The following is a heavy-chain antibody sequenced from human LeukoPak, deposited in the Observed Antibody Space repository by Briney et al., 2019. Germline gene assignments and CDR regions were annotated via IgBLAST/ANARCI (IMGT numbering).Heavy chain of an antibody. CDR3: AKCGGAQPYFDY. CDR1: GFTFSTYN. CDR2: ISYDGRNK. D-gene: IGHD3-16*01. Sequence: GGSLRLSCAASGFTFSTYNMHWVRQAPGKGLEWVAVISYDGRNKYYADSVKGRFTISRDNSKNTLYLQMNSLRAEDTAVYYCAKCGGAQPYFDYWGQGTLVTVSS. V-gene: IGHV3-30*18. J-gene: IGHJ4*02.